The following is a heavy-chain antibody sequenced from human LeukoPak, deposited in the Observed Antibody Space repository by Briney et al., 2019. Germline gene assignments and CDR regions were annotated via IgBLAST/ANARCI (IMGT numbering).Heavy chain of an antibody. Sequence: SETLSLTCAVSGGSISSSNWWSWVRQPPGKGLEWIGEIYHSGSTNYDPSLKSRVTISVDKSKNQFSLKLSSVTAADTAVYYCARFSAQKSDGVIEMATTATGDPFDYWGQGTLVTVSS. J-gene: IGHJ4*02. D-gene: IGHD5-24*01. V-gene: IGHV4-4*02. CDR2: IYHSGST. CDR1: GGSISSSNW. CDR3: ARFSAQKSDGVIEMATTATGDPFDY.